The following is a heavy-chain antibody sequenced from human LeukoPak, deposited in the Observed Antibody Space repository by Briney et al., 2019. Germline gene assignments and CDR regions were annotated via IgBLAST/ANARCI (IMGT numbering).Heavy chain of an antibody. CDR3: AKVGFSEMEWLLYSDY. CDR1: GLTFSSYA. CDR2: IRGSSGHT. D-gene: IGHD3-3*01. J-gene: IGHJ4*02. Sequence: GGSLRLSCAASGLTFSSYAMSWVRPAAGKGLEWVSAIRGSSGHTYYADSVKGRFTISRDNSKNTLYLQMNSLRAEDTAVYYCAKVGFSEMEWLLYSDYGGEGTLVIVS. V-gene: IGHV3-23*01.